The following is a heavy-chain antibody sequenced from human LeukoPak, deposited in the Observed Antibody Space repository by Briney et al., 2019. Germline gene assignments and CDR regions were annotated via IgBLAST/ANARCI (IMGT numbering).Heavy chain of an antibody. Sequence: PSETLSLTCAVYGGSFSGYYWSWIRQPPGKGLEWIGEINHSGSTNYNPSLKSRVTISVDTSKNQFSLKLSSVTAADTAVYYCARGCCSSTSCYDFDYWGQGTLVTVSS. CDR3: ARGCCSSTSCYDFDY. D-gene: IGHD2-2*01. CDR1: GGSFSGYY. J-gene: IGHJ4*02. CDR2: INHSGST. V-gene: IGHV4-34*01.